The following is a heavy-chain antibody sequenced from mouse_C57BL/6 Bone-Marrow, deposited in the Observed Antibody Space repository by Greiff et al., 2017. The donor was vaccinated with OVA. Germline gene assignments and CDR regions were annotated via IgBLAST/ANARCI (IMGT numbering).Heavy chain of an antibody. J-gene: IGHJ2*01. CDR2: INYDGSST. CDR3: ARVDGYYVDY. V-gene: IGHV5-16*01. Sequence: EVQLQQSEGGLVQPGSSMKLSCTASGFTFSDYYMAWVRQVPEKGLEWVANINYDGSSTYYLDSLKSRFIISRDNAKNILYLQMSSLKSEDTATYYCARVDGYYVDYWGQGTTLTVSS. CDR1: GFTFSDYY. D-gene: IGHD2-3*01.